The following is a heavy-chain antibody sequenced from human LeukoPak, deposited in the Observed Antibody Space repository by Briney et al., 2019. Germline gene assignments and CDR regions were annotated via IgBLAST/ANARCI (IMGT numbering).Heavy chain of an antibody. CDR1: GYTFTAYY. J-gene: IGHJ4*02. Sequence: ASVKVSCKASGYTFTAYYLYWVRQAPGQGLESMGWIHPNSGATNSAQKFQGRVTLTRDTSISTAYMELSGLKSDDTAVYYCARDGPSIMIDFDYWGQGTLVTVSS. CDR2: IHPNSGAT. CDR3: ARDGPSIMIDFDY. V-gene: IGHV1-2*02. D-gene: IGHD3-22*01.